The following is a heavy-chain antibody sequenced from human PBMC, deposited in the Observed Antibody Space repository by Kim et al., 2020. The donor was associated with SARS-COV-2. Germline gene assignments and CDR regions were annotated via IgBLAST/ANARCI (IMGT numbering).Heavy chain of an antibody. CDR1: GGSISSYY. D-gene: IGHD2-15*01. V-gene: IGHV4-59*01. Sequence: SETLSLTCTVSGGSISSYYWSWIRQPPGKGLEWIGYIYYSGSTNYNPSLKSRVTISVDTSKNQFSLKLSSVTAADTAVYYCARGNPIGVVALDPWGQGTLVTVSS. CDR2: IYYSGST. J-gene: IGHJ5*02. CDR3: ARGNPIGVVALDP.